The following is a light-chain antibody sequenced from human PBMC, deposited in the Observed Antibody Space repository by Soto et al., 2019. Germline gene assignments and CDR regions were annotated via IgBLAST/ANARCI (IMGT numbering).Light chain of an antibody. V-gene: IGKV3-15*01. CDR1: QSVNSN. CDR2: GAS. CDR3: KQYKEWPPFT. Sequence: EIVMTQSPATLSVSPGEGATLSCRASQSVNSNLAWYQQKPGQAPRLLILGASTRATGIPARFSGSGSGTEFTLSISSLESEDFAVYYCKQYKEWPPFTFGQGTRLEIK. J-gene: IGKJ5*01.